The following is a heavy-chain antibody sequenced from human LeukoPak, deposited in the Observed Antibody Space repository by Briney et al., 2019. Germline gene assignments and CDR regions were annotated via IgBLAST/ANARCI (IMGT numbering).Heavy chain of an antibody. Sequence: WGSLRLSCAASGFTFSSYWMLWVRQAPGKGLESVSRINTDGTVTTYADSVKGRFTVPRDNADNTMFLQMNSARDEDTAVYYCATKQWLAPPPDSWGQGTPVTVSS. CDR1: GFTFSSYW. CDR3: ATKQWLAPPPDS. J-gene: IGHJ4*02. CDR2: INTDGTVT. D-gene: IGHD6-19*01. V-gene: IGHV3-74*01.